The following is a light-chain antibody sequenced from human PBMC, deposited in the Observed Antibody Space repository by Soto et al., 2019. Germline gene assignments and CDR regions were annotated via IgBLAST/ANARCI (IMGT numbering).Light chain of an antibody. CDR1: QGIRNY. J-gene: IGKJ5*01. Sequence: DIQMTQSPSSLSASVGDRVTITFLASQGIRNYLAWYQQKPGKVPKLLIYAASTLQSGVPSRFSGSGSGTDFTLTISSLQPEDVATYYCQKYNSAPFNFGQGTRLEIK. CDR3: QKYNSAPFN. CDR2: AAS. V-gene: IGKV1-27*01.